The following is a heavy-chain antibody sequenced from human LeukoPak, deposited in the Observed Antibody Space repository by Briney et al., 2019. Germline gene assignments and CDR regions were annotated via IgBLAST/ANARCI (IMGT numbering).Heavy chain of an antibody. J-gene: IGHJ4*02. CDR3: ARPITMVRGVIKGEDY. CDR1: GYSFTSYW. Sequence: GESLKISCKGSGYSFTSYWIGWVRQMPGKGLEWMGIIYPGDSDTRYSPSLQGQVTISADKSISTAYLQWSSLKASDTAMYYCARPITMVRGVIKGEDYWGQGTLVTVSS. CDR2: IYPGDSDT. V-gene: IGHV5-51*01. D-gene: IGHD3-10*01.